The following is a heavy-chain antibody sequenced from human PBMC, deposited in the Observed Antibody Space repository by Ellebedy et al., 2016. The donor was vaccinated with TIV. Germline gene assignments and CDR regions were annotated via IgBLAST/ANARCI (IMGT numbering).Heavy chain of an antibody. CDR2: ISDSGGYT. D-gene: IGHD3-22*01. Sequence: GESLKISCAASGFTFSNYAMTWVRQAPGKGLEWVSAISDSGGYTYYADSVKGRFTISRDNSKNTLYLQMNSLRAEDTAVYYCAKDRSYYDSNAFDIWGQGTMVTVSS. CDR3: AKDRSYYDSNAFDI. CDR1: GFTFSNYA. V-gene: IGHV3-23*01. J-gene: IGHJ3*02.